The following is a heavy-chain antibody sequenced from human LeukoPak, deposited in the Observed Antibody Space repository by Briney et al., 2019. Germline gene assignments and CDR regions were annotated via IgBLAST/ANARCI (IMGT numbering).Heavy chain of an antibody. CDR3: ARHSYDSGGYYFLTFDP. Sequence: PSETLSLTCAVSGHSISSGYYWGWIRQPPGKGLEWIGTIYHSGNVYYNASLKSRVTISVDTSKNQFSLRLSSVTAADTAVYYCARHSYDSGGYYFLTFDPWGQGNLVTVSS. CDR2: IYHSGNV. D-gene: IGHD3-22*01. CDR1: GHSISSGYY. V-gene: IGHV4-38-2*01. J-gene: IGHJ5*02.